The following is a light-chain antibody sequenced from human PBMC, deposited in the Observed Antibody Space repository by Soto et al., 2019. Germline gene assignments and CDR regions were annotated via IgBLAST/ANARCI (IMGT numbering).Light chain of an antibody. Sequence: QLVLTQPPSVSGAPGQRVTISCTGSSSHIGAGYDVHWYQQLPGTAPKLLIYGNSNRPSGVPDRFSGSKSGTSASLAITGLQAEDEADYYCQSYDSSLSGVVFGGGTKLTVL. CDR1: SSHIGAGYD. CDR2: GNS. CDR3: QSYDSSLSGVV. J-gene: IGLJ2*01. V-gene: IGLV1-40*01.